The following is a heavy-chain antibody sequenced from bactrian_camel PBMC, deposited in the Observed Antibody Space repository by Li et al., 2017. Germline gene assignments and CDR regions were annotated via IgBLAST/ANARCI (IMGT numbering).Heavy chain of an antibody. CDR2: INSDGET. J-gene: IGHJ4*01. V-gene: IGHV3S40*01. CDR1: GFTISTYD. Sequence: VQLVESGGGLVQPGGSLRLSCATSGFTISTYDMSWVRQAPGKGLEWVSTINSDGETYNADSVKGRFTISRDVAKNTVYLQINSLKSGDTALYYCATRGLYYADYKYWGHGTQVTVS. D-gene: IGHD4*01. CDR3: ATRGLYYADYKY.